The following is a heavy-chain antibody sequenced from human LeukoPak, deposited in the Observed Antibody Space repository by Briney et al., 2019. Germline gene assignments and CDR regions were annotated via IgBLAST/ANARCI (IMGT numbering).Heavy chain of an antibody. V-gene: IGHV4-4*07. D-gene: IGHD3-22*01. Sequence: SETLSLTCTVSGGSISSYYWSWIRQPAGKGLEWIGRIYTSGRTNYNPSLKSRVTMSVDTSKNQFSLKLSSVTAADTAVYYCARDSSGYYYGRYFDYWGQGTLVTVSS. J-gene: IGHJ4*02. CDR1: GGSISSYY. CDR2: IYTSGRT. CDR3: ARDSSGYYYGRYFDY.